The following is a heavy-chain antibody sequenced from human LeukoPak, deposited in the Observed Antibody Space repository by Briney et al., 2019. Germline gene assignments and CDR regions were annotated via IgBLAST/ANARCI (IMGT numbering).Heavy chain of an antibody. J-gene: IGHJ4*02. CDR2: ISPSGGIT. Sequence: GGTLRLSCAASGFTFSSHGMNWVRQAPGKGLEWVSGISPSGGITYYTDSVKGRFTIPRDDAKNSVYLQMNSLRGEDTAVYYCASLAGTTAGFSGPFDFWGLGTLVTVSS. CDR1: GFTFSSHG. D-gene: IGHD6-25*01. V-gene: IGHV3-23*01. CDR3: ASLAGTTAGFSGPFDF.